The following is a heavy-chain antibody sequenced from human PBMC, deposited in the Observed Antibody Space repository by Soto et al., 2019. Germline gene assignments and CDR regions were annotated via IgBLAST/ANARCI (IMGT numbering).Heavy chain of an antibody. J-gene: IGHJ4*02. V-gene: IGHV3-15*01. CDR2: IKTEADGGTT. Sequence: GGSLRLSCAASGFTFSNAWMGWVRQVQGKGLQWVGRIKTEADGGTTDYAEPVKGRFTISRDDSKNILYLQMSSPKTEDTAVYYCTIFGMISGFWGQGTPVTVSS. D-gene: IGHD3-3*01. CDR1: GFTFSNAW. CDR3: TIFGMISGF.